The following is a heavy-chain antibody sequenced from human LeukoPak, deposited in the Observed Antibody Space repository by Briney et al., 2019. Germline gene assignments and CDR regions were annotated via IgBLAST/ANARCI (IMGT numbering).Heavy chain of an antibody. CDR2: IKTRSDGGTT. CDR1: GFTFSSYW. CDR3: ATGGYDFSY. Sequence: SGGSLRLSCAASGFTFSSYWMNWVRRAPGKGLEWVGRIKTRSDGGTTDYAAPIKGRFTISRDDSKNTLFLQMNSLKTEDTAVYYCATGGYDFSYWGQGTLVTVSS. J-gene: IGHJ4*02. V-gene: IGHV3-15*07. D-gene: IGHD5-12*01.